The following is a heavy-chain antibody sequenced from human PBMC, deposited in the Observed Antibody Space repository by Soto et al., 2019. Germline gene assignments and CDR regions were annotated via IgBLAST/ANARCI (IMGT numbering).Heavy chain of an antibody. CDR2: IYYSGST. D-gene: IGHD6-13*01. J-gene: IGHJ4*02. V-gene: IGHV4-31*03. Sequence: QVQLQESGPGLVKPSQTLSLTCTVSGGSISSGGYYWSWIRQHAGKGLEWIGYIYYSGSTYYNPSLKSRVTISVDTSKNQFSLKLSSVTAADTAVYYCARGDSSSWYMEDYWGQGTLVTVSS. CDR3: ARGDSSSWYMEDY. CDR1: GGSISSGGYY.